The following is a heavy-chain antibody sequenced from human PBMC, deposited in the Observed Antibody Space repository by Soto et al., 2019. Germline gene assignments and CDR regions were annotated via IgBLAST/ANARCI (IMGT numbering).Heavy chain of an antibody. Sequence: QVQLVESGGGVVQPGRSLRLSCAASGFTFSSYSMHWVRQAPGKGLEWVAVISYDGSDKNYADSVKGRFTISSDNSKKTPYPQMNSPRAEDTAVYYWGGGAGRYGSGVSGMDVWGQRATVNFSS. D-gene: IGHD3-10*01. CDR3: GGGAGRYGSGVSGMDV. CDR2: ISYDGSDK. V-gene: IGHV3-30-3*01. CDR1: GFTFSSYS. J-gene: IGHJ6*02.